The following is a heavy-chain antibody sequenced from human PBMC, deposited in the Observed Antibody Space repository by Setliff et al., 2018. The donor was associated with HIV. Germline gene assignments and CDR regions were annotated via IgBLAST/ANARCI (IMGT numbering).Heavy chain of an antibody. CDR2: IKSKTDGGTT. V-gene: IGHV3-15*01. Sequence: PGGSLRLSCAASGFSFGDAWMSWVRQAPGKGLEWVGRIKSKTDGGTTDYAAPVKGRFTISRDDSNNALYLQMNSLISEDTAVYFCATERCIVSSCAEGFFYYYMDVWGTGTTVTVSS. CDR1: GFSFGDAW. D-gene: IGHD2-2*01. J-gene: IGHJ6*03. CDR3: ATERCIVSSCAEGFFYYYMDV.